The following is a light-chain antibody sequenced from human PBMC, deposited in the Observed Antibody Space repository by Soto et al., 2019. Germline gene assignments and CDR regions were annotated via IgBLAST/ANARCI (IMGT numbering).Light chain of an antibody. CDR2: DAY. Sequence: EVVLTQSPDTLSLSPGQTATLSCRASQNVDRYVAWYQQKLGQAPRLLIYDAYTRDTGVAARFTGSGSATDFSLTITSLEPEDFAVYYCQQRAKWPSTFGPGTKVE. CDR1: QNVDRY. CDR3: QQRAKWPST. J-gene: IGKJ2*02. V-gene: IGKV3-11*01.